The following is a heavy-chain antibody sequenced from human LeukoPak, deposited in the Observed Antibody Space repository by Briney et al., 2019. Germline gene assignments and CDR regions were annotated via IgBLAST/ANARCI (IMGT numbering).Heavy chain of an antibody. Sequence: PSETLSLTCAVYGGSFSGYYWSWIRQPPGKGLEWIGEINHSGSTNYNPSLKSRVTISVDTSKNQFSLKLSSVTAADTAVYYCARGRRRYGGKPFDYWGQGTLVTVSS. J-gene: IGHJ4*02. CDR2: INHSGST. CDR1: GGSFSGYY. V-gene: IGHV4-34*01. D-gene: IGHD4-23*01. CDR3: ARGRRRYGGKPFDY.